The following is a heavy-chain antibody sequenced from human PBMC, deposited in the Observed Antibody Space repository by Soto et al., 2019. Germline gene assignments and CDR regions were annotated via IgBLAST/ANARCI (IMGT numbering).Heavy chain of an antibody. D-gene: IGHD3-9*01. Sequence: PSETLSLTCTVPGGSVSSSSYYWGWVRQPPGMGLEWIGSVYYSGSTYYNPSLESRVTISVDKSKNQFSLKLMSLSAADTAVYYCGRLEGLATISYYFDYWGQGALVTVSS. J-gene: IGHJ4*02. CDR3: GRLEGLATISYYFDY. CDR2: VYYSGST. V-gene: IGHV4-39*01. CDR1: GGSVSSSSYY.